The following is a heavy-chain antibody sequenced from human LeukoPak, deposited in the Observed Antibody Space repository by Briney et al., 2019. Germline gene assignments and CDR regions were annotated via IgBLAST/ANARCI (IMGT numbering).Heavy chain of an antibody. D-gene: IGHD6-19*01. J-gene: IGHJ4*02. CDR2: INHSGYT. CDR1: GVPFSNYD. CDR3: TRAVAGHPY. V-gene: IGHV4-34*01. Sequence: SETLSLTCAVSGVPFSNYDWSWVRQSPRQGLEWVGEINHSGYTNYTPSLKSRITMSTDTSKYHFSLMLTSVTAADVGVYYCTRAVAGHPYWGQGTLVTVSS.